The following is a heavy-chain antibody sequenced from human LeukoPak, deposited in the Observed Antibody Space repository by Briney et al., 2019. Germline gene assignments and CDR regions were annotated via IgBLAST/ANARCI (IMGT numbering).Heavy chain of an antibody. D-gene: IGHD6-13*01. CDR2: IYSSGSI. J-gene: IGHJ4*02. CDR1: GGSICSYI. V-gene: IGHV4-4*07. CDR3: ARGTTAAAGIFDC. Sequence: PSETLSLTCAVSGGSICSYIWRWVRQPPEKRVEWIGRIYSSGSITYNPSLNSRVTMSVDTSNNQFSLRLTSVTAADTAVYYCARGTTAAAGIFDCWGQGTLVTVSS.